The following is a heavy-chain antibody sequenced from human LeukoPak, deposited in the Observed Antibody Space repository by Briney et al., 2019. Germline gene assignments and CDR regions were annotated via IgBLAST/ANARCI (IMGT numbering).Heavy chain of an antibody. Sequence: SGGSVRLSCAASGFTFSSSAVSWVRQAPGKGLEWVSAISASGGSTYYADSVKGRFTISRDNSKNTLYLQMNSLRAEDTAVYYCAKHSISWYYFDYWGQGTLVTVSS. V-gene: IGHV3-23*01. D-gene: IGHD6-13*01. CDR2: ISASGGST. J-gene: IGHJ4*02. CDR3: AKHSISWYYFDY. CDR1: GFTFSSSA.